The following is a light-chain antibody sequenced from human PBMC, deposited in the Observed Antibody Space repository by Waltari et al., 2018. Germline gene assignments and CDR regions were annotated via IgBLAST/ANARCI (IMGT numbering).Light chain of an antibody. CDR2: DAS. CDR1: QSISSW. CDR3: QQYLSAPFT. V-gene: IGKV1-5*01. J-gene: IGKJ5*01. Sequence: DIQMTQSPSTLSASVGDRVTITCRVSQSISSWLAWYQQKPGKAPKLLIYDASSLESGVPSRFSGSGSGTEFTLTISSLQAEDVAVYYCQQYLSAPFTFGQGTRLEIK.